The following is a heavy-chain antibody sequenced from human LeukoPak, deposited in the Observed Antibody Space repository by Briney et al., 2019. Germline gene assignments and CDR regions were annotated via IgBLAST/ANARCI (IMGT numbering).Heavy chain of an antibody. D-gene: IGHD3-10*01. CDR3: ARASTKSPLRFVLLFDH. J-gene: IGHJ4*02. CDR1: GFNVNRNY. Sequence: PGGSLRLSCTLSGFNVNRNYMGWVRQAPGKGLEWVSVIYTGGTVHYADPVKGRFTISRDDSKNTLYLQMSHLRAEDTAVYYCARASTKSPLRFVLLFDHWGQGTLVTVSS. CDR2: IYTGGTV. V-gene: IGHV3-53*01.